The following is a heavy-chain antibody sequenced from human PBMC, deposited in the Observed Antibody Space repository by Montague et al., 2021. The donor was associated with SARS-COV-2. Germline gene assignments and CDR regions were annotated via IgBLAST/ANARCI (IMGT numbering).Heavy chain of an antibody. J-gene: IGHJ3*02. CDR1: GGSISSYY. CDR2: IYYSGST. V-gene: IGHV4-59*01. Sequence: SETLSLTCTVSGGSISSYYWSWIRQPSGKGLEWIGYIYYSGSTNYNPSLKSRVTISVDTSKNQFSPKLSSVTAADTAVYYCARGSGWMGNAFDIWGQGTMVTVS. D-gene: IGHD6-19*01. CDR3: ARGSGWMGNAFDI.